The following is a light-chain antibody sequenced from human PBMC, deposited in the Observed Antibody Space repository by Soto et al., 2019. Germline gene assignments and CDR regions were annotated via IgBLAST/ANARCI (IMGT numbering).Light chain of an antibody. Sequence: EIVMTQSPATLSVSPGERATLSCRASQSVGIHLAWYQQRPGQAPRLLMYGASTRATSIPARFSGSASGTEFTLTISSLQSEDFAVYYCQQYDAWTSPTFGGGTKVEIK. CDR1: QSVGIH. J-gene: IGKJ4*01. V-gene: IGKV3-15*01. CDR3: QQYDAWTSPT. CDR2: GAS.